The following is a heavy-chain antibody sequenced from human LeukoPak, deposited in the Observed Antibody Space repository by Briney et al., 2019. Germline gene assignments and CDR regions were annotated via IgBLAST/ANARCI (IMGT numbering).Heavy chain of an antibody. CDR2: IYTSGST. Sequence: PSETLSLTCTVSGGSISSGSYYWSWIRQPAGKGLEWIGRIYTSGSTNYNPSLKSRVTISVDTSKNQFSLKLSSVTAADTAVYYCASCHTGIRLGYYMDVWGKGTTVTVSS. CDR3: ASCHTGIRLGYYMDV. J-gene: IGHJ6*03. D-gene: IGHD1-14*01. V-gene: IGHV4-61*02. CDR1: GGSISSGSYY.